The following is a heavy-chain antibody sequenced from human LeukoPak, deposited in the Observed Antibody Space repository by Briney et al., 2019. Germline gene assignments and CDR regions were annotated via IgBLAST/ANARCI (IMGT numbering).Heavy chain of an antibody. V-gene: IGHV3-30*03. J-gene: IGHJ6*02. CDR2: IAYDGSIK. Sequence: PGGSLRLSCAASGFTFSSFGMHWVRQAPGKGLEWVAVIAYDGSIKYYADSVKGRFTISRDNSENTLFLQMNSLRGEDTAVYYCARGIQDYFYGMDVWGQGTTVTVSS. CDR1: GFTFSSFG. CDR3: ARGIQDYFYGMDV.